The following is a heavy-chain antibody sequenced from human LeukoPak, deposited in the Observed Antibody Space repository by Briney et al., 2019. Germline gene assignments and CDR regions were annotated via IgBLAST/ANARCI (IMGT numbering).Heavy chain of an antibody. V-gene: IGHV3-49*04. CDR1: GFTFGDYG. J-gene: IGHJ4*02. Sequence: GRSLRLSCTGSGFTFGDYGMSWVRQAPGKGLEWVGFIRAKAYSGATEYAASVRGRFTISRDDSKSIAYLQMNGLKTEDTAVYYCTRDGLGSGYYHVVLDYWGQGALVTVSS. CDR2: IRAKAYSGAT. CDR3: TRDGLGSGYYHVVLDY. D-gene: IGHD3-22*01.